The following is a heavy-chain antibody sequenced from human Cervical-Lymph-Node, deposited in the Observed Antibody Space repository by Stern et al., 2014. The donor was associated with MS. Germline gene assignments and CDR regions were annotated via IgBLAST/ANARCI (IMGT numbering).Heavy chain of an antibody. Sequence: VHLVESGAEVKKPGASVKVPCKASGYTFTTYGISWVRQAPGQGLEWMGWISTYNGDTNYAQKLQGRVTMTTDTSTTTAYMELRSLRSDDTAVYYCARGWELNYWGQGTLVTVSS. CDR2: ISTYNGDT. CDR3: ARGWELNY. CDR1: GYTFTTYG. D-gene: IGHD1-26*01. V-gene: IGHV1-18*01. J-gene: IGHJ4*02.